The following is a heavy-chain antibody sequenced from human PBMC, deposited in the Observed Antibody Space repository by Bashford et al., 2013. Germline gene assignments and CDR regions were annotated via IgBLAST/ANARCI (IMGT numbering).Heavy chain of an antibody. CDR1: GYTLTSYY. CDR3: ARGKMWELLAT. D-gene: IGHD1-26*01. Sequence: ASVKVSCKAYGYTLTSYYIHWVRQAPGEGLEWMGVIKPSESDTVYAQKFQGRVTMTWDTSISTAYMELSRLRSDDTAVYYCARGKMWELLATWGQGPWSRLX. CDR2: IKPSESDT. J-gene: IGHJ1*01. V-gene: IGHV1-46*01.